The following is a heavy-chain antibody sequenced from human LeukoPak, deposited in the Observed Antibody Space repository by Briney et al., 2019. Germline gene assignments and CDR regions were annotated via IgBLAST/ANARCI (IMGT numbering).Heavy chain of an antibody. D-gene: IGHD1-26*01. CDR1: GFTFSNGL. Sequence: GSLRPSCAASGFTFSNGLMSWGRQAPRKGVGWVCRIKSKTDGGTTDYAAPVKGRFTISRDDSKNTLYLQMNSLKTEDTAVYYCTTDGFIVGASFDYWGQGTLVTVSS. CDR3: TTDGFIVGASFDY. J-gene: IGHJ4*02. V-gene: IGHV3-15*01. CDR2: IKSKTDGGTT.